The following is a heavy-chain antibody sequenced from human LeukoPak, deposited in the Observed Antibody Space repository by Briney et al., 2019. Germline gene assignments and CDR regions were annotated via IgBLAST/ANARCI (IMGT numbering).Heavy chain of an antibody. D-gene: IGHD2/OR15-2a*01. V-gene: IGHV3-48*03. CDR3: ARSSIFDP. J-gene: IGHJ5*02. CDR1: GFTFSTYE. CDR2: ISSSGTTI. Sequence: GGSLRLSCAASGFTFSTYEMNWVRQAPGKGLEWISYISSSGTTIYYADSVKGRFTISRDNAKNSLYLQMNSLRAEDMAVYYCARSSIFDPWGQGTLVTVSS.